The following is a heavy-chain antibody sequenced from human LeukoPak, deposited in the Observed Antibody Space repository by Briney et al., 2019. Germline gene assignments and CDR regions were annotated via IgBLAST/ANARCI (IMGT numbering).Heavy chain of an antibody. CDR2: IKQDGSEK. Sequence: QPGGSLRLSRVGSGFSFSSYWMSWVRQAPGKGLEWVANIKQDGSEKYYVDSVKGRFTISRDNAKNSVYLQMNSLRAEDTAVYYCAGEGSGSYFQAYWGQGTLVTVSS. V-gene: IGHV3-7*01. CDR1: GFSFSSYW. D-gene: IGHD3-10*01. CDR3: AGEGSGSYFQAY. J-gene: IGHJ4*02.